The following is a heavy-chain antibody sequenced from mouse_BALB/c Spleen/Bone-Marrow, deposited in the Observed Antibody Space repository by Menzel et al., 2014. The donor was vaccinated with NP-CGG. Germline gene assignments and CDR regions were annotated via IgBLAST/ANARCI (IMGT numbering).Heavy chain of an antibody. D-gene: IGHD1-1*01. V-gene: IGHV1-54*01. CDR3: ARELVRGMDY. Sequence: VKLQESGAELVRPGTSVKVSCKASGYAFTNYWIEWIKQRPGQGLEWIGVIYPGSGGINYNEKFKGKATLTADKSSSTACMQLSSLTSDDSAVYFCARELVRGMDYWGQGTSVTVSS. J-gene: IGHJ4*01. CDR1: GYAFTNYW. CDR2: IYPGSGGI.